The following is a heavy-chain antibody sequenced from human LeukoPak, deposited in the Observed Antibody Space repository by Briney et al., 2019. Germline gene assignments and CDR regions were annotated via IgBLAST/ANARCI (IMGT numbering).Heavy chain of an antibody. D-gene: IGHD6-19*01. CDR3: ARPPDSGSGWYYFEY. J-gene: IGHJ4*02. CDR1: GGSISSSSYY. Sequence: SETLSLTCTVSGGSISSSSYYWGWIRQPPGRGLEWIGSIYYSGSTYYNPSLKSRVTISVDTSKNQFSLKLSSVTAADTAVYYCARPPDSGSGWYYFEYWGQGTLVTVSS. V-gene: IGHV4-39*01. CDR2: IYYSGST.